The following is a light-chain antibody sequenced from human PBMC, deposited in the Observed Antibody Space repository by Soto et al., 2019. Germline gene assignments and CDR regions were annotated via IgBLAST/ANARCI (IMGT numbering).Light chain of an antibody. V-gene: IGKV3-20*01. Sequence: EIVLTQSPGTLSLSPGEGGTLSCRASQSISSSYLAWYQQKPGQSPRLLIYAASSRATGIPDRFSGSGSGTDFTLTISNLQADDFATYYCQHCDTYWAFGPGTKVEVE. CDR2: AAS. CDR3: QHCDTYWA. CDR1: QSISSSY. J-gene: IGKJ1*01.